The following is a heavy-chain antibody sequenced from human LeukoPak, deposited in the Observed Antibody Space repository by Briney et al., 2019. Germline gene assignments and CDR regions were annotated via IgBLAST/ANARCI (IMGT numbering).Heavy chain of an antibody. Sequence: GGSLRLSCAVSGFTFSSHGMHWGRQAPGKGLQWVAVISYDGSHKNYADSVKGRFTISRDNSKNTLDLQMNSLRAEDTAVYYCAKGVYNILTGYVYYGMDVWGQGTTVTVSS. CDR3: AKGVYNILTGYVYYGMDV. CDR2: ISYDGSHK. D-gene: IGHD3-9*01. CDR1: GFTFSSHG. J-gene: IGHJ6*02. V-gene: IGHV3-30*18.